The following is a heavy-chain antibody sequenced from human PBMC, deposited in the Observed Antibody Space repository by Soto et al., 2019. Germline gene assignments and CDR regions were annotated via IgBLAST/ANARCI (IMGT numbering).Heavy chain of an antibody. J-gene: IGHJ4*02. Sequence: SETLSLTCTASGGSISSYYWSWIRQPPGKGLEWIGYIYYSGSTNYNPSLKSRVTISVDTSKNQFSLKLSSVTAADTAVYYCARQAGDILTGYYFDYWGQGTLVTVSS. CDR1: GGSISSYY. V-gene: IGHV4-59*08. CDR3: ARQAGDILTGYYFDY. D-gene: IGHD3-9*01. CDR2: IYYSGST.